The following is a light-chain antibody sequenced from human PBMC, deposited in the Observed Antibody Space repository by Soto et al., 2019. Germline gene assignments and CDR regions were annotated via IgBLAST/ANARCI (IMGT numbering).Light chain of an antibody. CDR2: EVT. V-gene: IGLV2-8*01. Sequence: QSVLTQPPSASGSPGQSVTISCTGTSSDVGGGYNYVSWYQHHPGKVPKLVIYEVTKRPSGVHDRFFGSKAGNTASLTVSGLQAEDEADYFCSSYAGNNNLIFGGGTKLTVL. CDR3: SSYAGNNNLI. J-gene: IGLJ2*01. CDR1: SSDVGGGYNY.